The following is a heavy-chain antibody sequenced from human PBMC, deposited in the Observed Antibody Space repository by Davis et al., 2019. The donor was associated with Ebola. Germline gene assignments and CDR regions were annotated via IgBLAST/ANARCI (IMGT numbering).Heavy chain of an antibody. Sequence: SETLSLTCNVSGGSISSYYWSWIRQPPGKGLEWIGHIHYSGSTHYNPSLKSRVTISVDTSKNQFSLKLSSVTAADTAVYYCARSPGIARYNWFDPWGQGTLVTVSS. CDR3: ARSPGIARYNWFDP. J-gene: IGHJ5*02. D-gene: IGHD6-13*01. CDR1: GGSISSYY. V-gene: IGHV4-59*12. CDR2: IHYSGST.